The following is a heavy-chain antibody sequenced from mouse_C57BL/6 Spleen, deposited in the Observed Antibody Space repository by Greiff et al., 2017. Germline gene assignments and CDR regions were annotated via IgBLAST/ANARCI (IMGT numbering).Heavy chain of an antibody. CDR2: IRSKSTNYAT. D-gene: IGHD4-1*01. CDR3: VRQEDSGWFAY. CDR1: GFRFNPYA. V-gene: IGHV10-1*01. J-gene: IGHJ3*01. Sequence: GGGLVQPKGSLKLSCEASGFRFNPYAMNWVRQAPGKGLEWVARIRSKSTNYATYYADSVKDRFTISREDSESMLYLQMNNLKTEDTAMYYWVRQEDSGWFAYWGQGTLVTVSA.